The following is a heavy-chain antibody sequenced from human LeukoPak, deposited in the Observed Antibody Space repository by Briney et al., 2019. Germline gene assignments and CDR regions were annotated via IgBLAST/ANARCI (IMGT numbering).Heavy chain of an antibody. CDR1: GGSISSYY. J-gene: IGHJ2*01. D-gene: IGHD1-14*01. V-gene: IGHV4-59*01. Sequence: PSETLSLTCTVSGGSISSYYWSWIRQPPGKGLEWIGYIYYSGSTNYNPSLKSRVTISVDTSKNQSSLKLSSVTAADTAVYYCARVRTRWYFDLWGRGTLVTVSS. CDR2: IYYSGST. CDR3: ARVRTRWYFDL.